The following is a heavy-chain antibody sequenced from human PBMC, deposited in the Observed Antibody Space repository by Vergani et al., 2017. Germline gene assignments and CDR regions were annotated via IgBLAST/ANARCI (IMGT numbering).Heavy chain of an antibody. Sequence: EVQLVESGGGLVQPGGSLRLSCAASGFTFRSYWMSWVRQAPGKGLAWVANIQQDGSEEYYVDSVKGRFTISRDNSKNSMYLQMNSLRAEDTAVYYCARDLNRNWFDPWGQGTLVTVSS. CDR3: ARDLNRNWFDP. CDR2: IQQDGSEE. D-gene: IGHD1-14*01. V-gene: IGHV3-7*03. CDR1: GFTFRSYW. J-gene: IGHJ5*02.